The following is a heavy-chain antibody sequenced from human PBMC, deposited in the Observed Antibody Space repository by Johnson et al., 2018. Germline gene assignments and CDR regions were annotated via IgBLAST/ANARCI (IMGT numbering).Heavy chain of an antibody. J-gene: IGHJ4*02. CDR2: IKQDGSEK. CDR1: GFTFSSYW. V-gene: IGHV3-7*01. CDR3: ARGPSSGYSDY. D-gene: IGHD3-22*01. Sequence: VQLVQSGGGLVQPGGSLRLSCAASGFTFSSYWMSWVRQAPGKGLEWVANIKQDGSEKYYVDSVKGRFTISRDNSNNTLYLLMNSLRDEDTAVYSCARGPSSGYSDYWGQGTLVTVSS.